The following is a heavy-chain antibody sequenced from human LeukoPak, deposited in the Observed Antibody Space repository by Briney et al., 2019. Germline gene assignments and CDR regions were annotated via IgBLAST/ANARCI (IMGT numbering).Heavy chain of an antibody. CDR1: GDSFSSNSAA. Sequence: SQTLSLTCALSGDSFSSNSAAWNWIRQSPSRGLEWLVRTYYRSKWYNDYAVSVKSRITINPDTSKNQFSLQLNSVTPEDTAVYYCARDSGSYYPFDYWGQGTLVTVSS. D-gene: IGHD1-26*01. CDR3: ARDSGSYYPFDY. CDR2: TYYRSKWYN. J-gene: IGHJ4*02. V-gene: IGHV6-1*01.